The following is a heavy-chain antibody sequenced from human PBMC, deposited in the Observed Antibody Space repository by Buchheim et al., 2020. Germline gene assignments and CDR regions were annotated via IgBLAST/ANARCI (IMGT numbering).Heavy chain of an antibody. Sequence: QVQLVQSGAEVKKPGSSVKVSCKASGGTFSSYAISWVRQAPGQGLEWMGGIIPIFGTANYAQKFQGRVTSTADESPSKAYMELSSLRSEDTAVYYCARRYSRATEWYFDYWGQGTL. CDR1: GGTFSSYA. D-gene: IGHD4-11*01. CDR3: ARRYSRATEWYFDY. CDR2: IIPIFGTA. V-gene: IGHV1-69*01. J-gene: IGHJ4*02.